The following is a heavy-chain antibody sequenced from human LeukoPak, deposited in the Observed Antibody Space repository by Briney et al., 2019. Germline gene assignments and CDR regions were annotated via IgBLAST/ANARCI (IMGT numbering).Heavy chain of an antibody. Sequence: ASVKVSCKASVYTFTSYGISWVRQAPGQGLEWMGWISAYNGNTNYAQKLQGRVTMTRDTSTSTFYMDLSSLRSEDTAVYYCARRTDGYNYFDYWGQGTLVTVSS. CDR3: ARRTDGYNYFDY. D-gene: IGHD5-24*01. CDR2: ISAYNGNT. V-gene: IGHV1-18*01. CDR1: VYTFTSYG. J-gene: IGHJ4*02.